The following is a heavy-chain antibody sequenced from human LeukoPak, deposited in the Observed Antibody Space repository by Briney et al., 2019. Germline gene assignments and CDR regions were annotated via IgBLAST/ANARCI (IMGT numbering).Heavy chain of an antibody. CDR3: ARAKFELGFGVLYYYYYYMDV. J-gene: IGHJ6*03. V-gene: IGHV4-59*01. D-gene: IGHD3-10*01. CDR1: GGSINVDY. CDR2: IYYSGST. Sequence: SETLSLTCTVSGGSINVDYWNWIRQAPGKGLEWIGSIYYSGSTYYNPSLKSRVTMSVDTSKNQFSLKLSSVTAADTAVYYCARAKFELGFGVLYYYYYYMDVWGKGTTVTISS.